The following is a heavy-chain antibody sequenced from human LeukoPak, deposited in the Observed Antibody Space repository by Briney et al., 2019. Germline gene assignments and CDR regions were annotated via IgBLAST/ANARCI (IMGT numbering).Heavy chain of an antibody. J-gene: IGHJ5*02. V-gene: IGHV3-30-3*01. D-gene: IGHD6-19*01. CDR1: GFTFSSYA. CDR3: AREKSVAGTNWFDP. CDR2: ISYDGSNK. Sequence: GGSLRLSCAASGFTFSSYAMHWVRQAPGKGLEWVAVISYDGSNKYYADSVKGRFTISRDNSKNTLYLQMNGLRAEDTAVYYCAREKSVAGTNWFDPWGQGTLVTVSS.